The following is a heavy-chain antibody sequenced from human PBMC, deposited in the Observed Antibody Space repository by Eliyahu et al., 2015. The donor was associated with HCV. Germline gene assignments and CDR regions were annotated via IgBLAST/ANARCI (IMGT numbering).Heavy chain of an antibody. J-gene: IGHJ6*03. Sequence: QMQLVESGGGVVHPAMSLRLSCVGSGFTFSGHAMHWVRQAPGKGLEWLAVISHDGHTKYYADSLKGRLTISRDNFYSTLYLQMNSLGPEDTAIYFCARVMGGDEEVFGRIDYYYSMDVWGQGTTVTVSS. V-gene: IGHV3-30*04. CDR2: ISHDGHTK. CDR3: ARVMGGDEEVFGRIDYYYSMDV. D-gene: IGHD2-21*02. CDR1: GFTFSGHA.